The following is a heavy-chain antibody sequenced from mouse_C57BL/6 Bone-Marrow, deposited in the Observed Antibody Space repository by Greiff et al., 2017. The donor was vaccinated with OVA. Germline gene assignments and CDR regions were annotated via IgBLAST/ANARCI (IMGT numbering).Heavy chain of an antibody. V-gene: IGHV7-1*01. CDR1: GFTFSDFY. Sequence: EVNVVESGGGLVQSGRSLRLSCATSGFTFSDFYMEWVRQAPGKGLEWIAASRNKANDYTTEYSASVKGRFIVSRDTSQSILYLKMNALRAEDTSTYYCARESYYRTYYYAMDYWGQGTSVTVSS. D-gene: IGHD2-14*01. J-gene: IGHJ4*01. CDR2: SRNKANDYTT. CDR3: ARESYYRTYYYAMDY.